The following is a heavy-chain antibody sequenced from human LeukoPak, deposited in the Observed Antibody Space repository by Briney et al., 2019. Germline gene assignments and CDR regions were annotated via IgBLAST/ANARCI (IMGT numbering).Heavy chain of an antibody. CDR2: IYSGGST. CDR1: GFTVSSNY. Sequence: GRSLRLSCAASGFTVSSNYMSWVRQAPGKGLEWVSVIYSGGSTYYADSVKGRFTISRDNSKNTLYLQMNSLRAEDTAVYYCARVERIAAAFDPWAQGTLVTVSS. J-gene: IGHJ5*02. V-gene: IGHV3-53*01. D-gene: IGHD6-13*01. CDR3: ARVERIAAAFDP.